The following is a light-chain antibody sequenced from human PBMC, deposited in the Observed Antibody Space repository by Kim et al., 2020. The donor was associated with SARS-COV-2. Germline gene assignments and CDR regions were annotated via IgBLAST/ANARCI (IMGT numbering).Light chain of an antibody. V-gene: IGLV1-40*01. J-gene: IGLJ3*02. CDR2: GNT. Sequence: QRVPLPSTGRLSNNGVGYDVPWYQQIPGTAPKLLISGNTHRPSGVPDRFSGSKSGTTASLVITGLQAEDEADYYCQSYDSRLSGWVFGGGTQLTVL. CDR1: LSNNGVGYD. CDR3: QSYDSRLSGWV.